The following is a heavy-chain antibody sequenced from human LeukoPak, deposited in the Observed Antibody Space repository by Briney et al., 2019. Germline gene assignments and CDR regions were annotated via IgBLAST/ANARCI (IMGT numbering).Heavy chain of an antibody. J-gene: IGHJ3*02. CDR3: ARGKLLRAFDI. CDR1: GDSINRYL. D-gene: IGHD2-15*01. V-gene: IGHV4-4*07. Sequence: ADTLSLICTLSGDSINRYLWTWIRHPAGGGREWIGRIYDSGTTNYKPPLKSRVSMSVETPKNQFSLRLSSVTAADTAVYYCARGKLLRAFDIWGQGTMVTVSS. CDR2: IYDSGTT.